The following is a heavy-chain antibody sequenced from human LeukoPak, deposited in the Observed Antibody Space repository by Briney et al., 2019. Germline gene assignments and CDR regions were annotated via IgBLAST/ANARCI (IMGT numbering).Heavy chain of an antibody. CDR3: AKDQSSGPGGY. V-gene: IGHV3-23*01. D-gene: IGHD3-22*01. CDR1: GFTFSSYG. Sequence: GGSLRLSCAAPGFTFSSYGMSWFRQAAGKGLEWVSAISGSGGSTYYADPVKGRFTISRDNSKNTLYLQMNSLRAEDTAVYYCAKDQSSGPGGYWGQGTLVTVSS. CDR2: ISGSGGST. J-gene: IGHJ4*02.